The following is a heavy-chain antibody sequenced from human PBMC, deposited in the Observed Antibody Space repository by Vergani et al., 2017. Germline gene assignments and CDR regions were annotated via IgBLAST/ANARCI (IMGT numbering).Heavy chain of an antibody. J-gene: IGHJ1*01. Sequence: QVQLVESGGGVVQPGGSLRLSCAASGFTFSGFGMHWLRQTPGKGLEWVAFIRYHGINKYHADSVEGRFTISRDNSKNTLYLDMNSLTVEDTGVYYCAKNRGGNGGPLGEYFQEWGQGTLVTVSS. V-gene: IGHV3-30*02. D-gene: IGHD2-8*01. CDR2: IRYHGINK. CDR1: GFTFSGFG. CDR3: AKNRGGNGGPLGEYFQE.